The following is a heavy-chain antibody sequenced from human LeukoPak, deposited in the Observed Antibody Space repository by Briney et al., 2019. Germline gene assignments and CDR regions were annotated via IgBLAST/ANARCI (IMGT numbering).Heavy chain of an antibody. CDR2: IYYSGST. CDR3: AVAGLSGIDY. V-gene: IGHV4-59*01. J-gene: IGHJ4*02. D-gene: IGHD6-19*01. CDR1: GGSISSYY. Sequence: SETLSLTCTVSGGSISSYYRSWIRQPPGKGLEWIGYIYYSGSTNYNPSLKSRVTISVDTSKNQFSLKLSSVTAADTAVYYCAVAGLSGIDYWGQGTLVTVSS.